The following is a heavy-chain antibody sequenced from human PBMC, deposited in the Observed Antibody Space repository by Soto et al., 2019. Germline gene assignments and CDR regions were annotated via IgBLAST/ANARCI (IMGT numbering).Heavy chain of an antibody. CDR3: TTDSLFTGQLVRMDN. CDR2: IKSKTDGGTT. D-gene: IGHD3-9*01. CDR1: GFIFNGAW. Sequence: GGSLRLSCAASGFIFNGAWINWVRQAPGKGLEWVGRIKSKTDGGTTDFAAPVKGRFAISRDDSRDVVYMEMYSLKTDDTAVYFCTTDSLFTGQLVRMDNWGHGTLVTSPQ. V-gene: IGHV3-15*07. J-gene: IGHJ4*01.